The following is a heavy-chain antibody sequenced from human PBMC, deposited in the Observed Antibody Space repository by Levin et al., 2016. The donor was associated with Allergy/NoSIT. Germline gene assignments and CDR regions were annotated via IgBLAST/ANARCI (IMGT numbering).Heavy chain of an antibody. V-gene: IGHV4-59*01. J-gene: IGHJ4*02. CDR3: ATWSSGSFDF. CDR2: IHYTGTT. D-gene: IGHD3-22*01. Sequence: WIRQPPGKGLEWIGYIHYTGTTNYNPSLKSRVTISVDTSKNQFSLKVISVTTADAAVYYCATWSSGSFDFWGQGSLVTVSS.